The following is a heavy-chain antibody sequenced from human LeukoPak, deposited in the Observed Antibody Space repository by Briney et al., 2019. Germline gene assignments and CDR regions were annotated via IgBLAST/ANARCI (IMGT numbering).Heavy chain of an antibody. CDR3: AKSRSSTSSHFDY. V-gene: IGHV3-23*01. CDR2: ISGSGGST. CDR1: GFTFSSYA. Sequence: GGSLRLSCAASGFTFSSYAMSWVRQAPGKGLEWVSAISGSGGSTYYADSVKGRFTISRDNSKSTLYLQMNSLRAEDTAVYYCAKSRSSTSSHFDYWGQGTLVTVSS. J-gene: IGHJ4*02. D-gene: IGHD2-2*01.